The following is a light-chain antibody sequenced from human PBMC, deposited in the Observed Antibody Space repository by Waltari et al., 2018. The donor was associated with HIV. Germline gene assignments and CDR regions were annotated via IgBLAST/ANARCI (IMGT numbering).Light chain of an antibody. CDR2: KNY. J-gene: IGLJ1*01. V-gene: IGLV1-47*01. CDR1: SSNIGNDN. Sequence: QSVLTQPPSASGTPGQTVTISCSGSSSNIGNDNVYWYQQLPGMTPKLLLYKNYQRPAGVPDRFAVSKSGTSASLAISGLRSEDEADYYCVGWDGSLSGYVFGAGTTVTVL. CDR3: VGWDGSLSGYV.